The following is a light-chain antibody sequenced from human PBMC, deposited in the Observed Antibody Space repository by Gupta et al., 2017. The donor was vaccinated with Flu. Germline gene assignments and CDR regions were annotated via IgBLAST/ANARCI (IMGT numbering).Light chain of an antibody. J-gene: IGLJ2*01. Sequence: GQTAQITGGGEKVGSKSLHWYQQMPGQAPILVIYNDAERPSGIPERFSGSNSGDTATLTISRVEVGDEADYYCQVWDISGERVVFGGGTRLAVL. CDR2: NDA. V-gene: IGLV3-21*02. CDR3: QVWDISGERVV. CDR1: KVGSKS.